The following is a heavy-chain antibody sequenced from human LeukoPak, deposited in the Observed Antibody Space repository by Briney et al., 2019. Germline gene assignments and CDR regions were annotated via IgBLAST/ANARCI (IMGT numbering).Heavy chain of an antibody. D-gene: IGHD3-9*01. CDR1: GFTFNSYA. J-gene: IGHJ4*02. CDR2: ISGSAGST. Sequence: PGGSLRLSCAASGFTFNSYAMNWVRQAPGKGLEWVSAISGSAGSTYYADSVKGRFTISRDNSKNTLYLQMNSLRAEDTAVYYCAKDRSYDILTGYTYWGQGTLVTVSS. CDR3: AKDRSYDILTGYTY. V-gene: IGHV3-23*01.